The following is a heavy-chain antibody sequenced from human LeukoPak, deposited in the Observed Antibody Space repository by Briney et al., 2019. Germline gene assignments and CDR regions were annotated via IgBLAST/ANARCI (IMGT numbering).Heavy chain of an antibody. CDR3: ARGEGHGSYYFDF. J-gene: IGHJ4*02. Sequence: KPSETLSLTCTVSGGSISSFYWSWIRQPPGKGLDWIGYIYYSGSTNYNPSLKGRVTISVDTSKNQFSLKLSSVTAADTAVYYCARGEGHGSYYFDFWSQGTLVTVSS. V-gene: IGHV4-59*01. CDR1: GGSISSFY. CDR2: IYYSGST. D-gene: IGHD1-26*01.